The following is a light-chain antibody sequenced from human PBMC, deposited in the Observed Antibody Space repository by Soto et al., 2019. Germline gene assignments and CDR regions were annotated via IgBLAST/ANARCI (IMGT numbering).Light chain of an antibody. J-gene: IGKJ5*01. CDR2: GAS. V-gene: IGKV3-20*01. Sequence: EIVLTQFRGTLSLSPGQRATLSCRASQSVTSSSLAWYQQKVGRAPRVLIYGASNRATGIPDRFSGSGSGTDFTLTITRLEPEDFAVYYCQQYGSSPRTFGQGTRLEIK. CDR1: QSVTSSS. CDR3: QQYGSSPRT.